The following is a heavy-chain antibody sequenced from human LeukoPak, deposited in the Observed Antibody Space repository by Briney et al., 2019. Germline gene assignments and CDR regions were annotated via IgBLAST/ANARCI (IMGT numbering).Heavy chain of an antibody. CDR3: ARDQGKRGEILTPPGCVDY. V-gene: IGHV3-23*01. D-gene: IGHD3-9*01. CDR2: ISGSGGST. Sequence: PGGSLRLSCAASGFTFSSYAMSWVRQAPGKGLEWVSAISGSGGSTYYADSVKGRFTISRDNSKNTLYLQMNSLRAEDTAVYYCARDQGKRGEILTPPGCVDYWGQGTLVTVSS. J-gene: IGHJ4*02. CDR1: GFTFSSYA.